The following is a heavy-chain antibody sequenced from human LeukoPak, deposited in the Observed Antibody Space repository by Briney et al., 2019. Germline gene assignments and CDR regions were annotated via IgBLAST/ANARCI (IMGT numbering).Heavy chain of an antibody. CDR1: GYXFTSYY. Sequence: ASVKVSCKASGYXFTSYYMHWVRQAPGQGLEWMGIINPSGGSTSYAQKFQGRVTMTRDTSTSTVYMELSSLRSEDTAVYYCAREESGSYYYYGMDVWGQGTTVTVSS. V-gene: IGHV1-46*01. D-gene: IGHD2/OR15-2a*01. CDR3: AREESGSYYYYGMDV. CDR2: INPSGGST. J-gene: IGHJ6*02.